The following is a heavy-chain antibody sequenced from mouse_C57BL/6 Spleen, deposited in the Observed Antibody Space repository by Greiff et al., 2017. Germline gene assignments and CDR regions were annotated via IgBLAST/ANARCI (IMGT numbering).Heavy chain of an antibody. CDR1: GFSLTSYG. Sequence: VQRVESGPGLVQPSQSLSITCTVSGFSLTSYGVNWVRQSPGKGLEWLGVIWSGGSTDYNAAFISRLSISKDNSKSQVFFKMNSLQAYDTAIYYCARNRNYFDYWGQGTTLTVSS. V-gene: IGHV2-2*01. CDR2: IWSGGST. CDR3: ARNRNYFDY. J-gene: IGHJ2*01.